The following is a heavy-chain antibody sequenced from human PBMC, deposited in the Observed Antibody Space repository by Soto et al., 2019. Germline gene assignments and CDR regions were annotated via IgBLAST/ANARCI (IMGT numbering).Heavy chain of an antibody. CDR1: GGSVSSSSCY. D-gene: IGHD3-9*01. V-gene: IGHV4-39*07. J-gene: IGHJ5*02. CDR3: ARTPVLRYFDWLPTIRGWFDP. Sequence: SETLSLTCTVSGGSVSSSSCYWGWIRQPPGKGLEWIGSIYYIGSTYYNPSLKSRVTISVDTSKNQFSLKLSSVTAADTAVYYCARTPVLRYFDWLPTIRGWFDPWGQGTLVTVSS. CDR2: IYYIGST.